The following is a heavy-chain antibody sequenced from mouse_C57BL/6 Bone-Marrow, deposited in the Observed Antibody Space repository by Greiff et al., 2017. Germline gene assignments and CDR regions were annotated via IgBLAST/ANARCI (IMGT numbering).Heavy chain of an antibody. CDR2: IDPSDSET. CDR3: ARERDYGSSYWYFDV. J-gene: IGHJ1*03. V-gene: IGHV1-52*01. CDR1: GYTFTSYW. Sequence: VKLQQPGAELVRPGSSVKLSCKASGYTFTSYWMHWVKQRPIQGLEWIGNIDPSDSETHYNQKFKDKATLTVDKSSSTAYMQLSSLTSEDSAVYYVARERDYGSSYWYFDVWGTGTTVTVSS. D-gene: IGHD1-1*01.